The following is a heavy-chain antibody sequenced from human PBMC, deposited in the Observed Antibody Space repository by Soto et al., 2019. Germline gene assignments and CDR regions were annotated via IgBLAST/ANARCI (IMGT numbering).Heavy chain of an antibody. D-gene: IGHD3-3*01. CDR1: GFTFISYG. CDR3: ARDQYSGFWSAHPRYSGMEV. J-gene: IGHJ6*01. V-gene: IGHV3-30*03. Sequence: PWESXRLSCASSGFTFISYGMHLVRHAPGKGLEWVAVISYDGNNKYYADSVKGRFTISRDNSKNTLYLQMNSLRAEDTAVYYCARDQYSGFWSAHPRYSGMEVWGQGTTVKVSS. CDR2: ISYDGNNK.